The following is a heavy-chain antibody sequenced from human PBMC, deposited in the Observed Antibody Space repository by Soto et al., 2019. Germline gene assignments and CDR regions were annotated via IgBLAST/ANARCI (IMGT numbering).Heavy chain of an antibody. CDR1: GDSFSTST. Sequence: QVQLVQSGTEVRKPGSSVKVSCKASGDSFSTSTFSWVRQSPGQGLEWMGTIIPLLETPDYAQNFQGGVTITADESTSTVYMELSSLRSEDAAVYYCAKAVATGVFDYWGHGTLVIVSS. J-gene: IGHJ4*01. V-gene: IGHV1-69*18. D-gene: IGHD5-12*01. CDR3: AKAVATGVFDY. CDR2: IIPLLETP.